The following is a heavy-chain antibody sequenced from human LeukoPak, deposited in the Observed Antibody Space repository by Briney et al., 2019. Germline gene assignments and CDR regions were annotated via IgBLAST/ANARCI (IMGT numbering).Heavy chain of an antibody. V-gene: IGHV4-31*03. CDR3: ARGYSSSWYPSTFDY. D-gene: IGHD6-13*01. J-gene: IGHJ4*02. CDR1: GGSISSGGYY. Sequence: SQTLSLTCTVSGGSISSGGYYWSWIRQHPGKGLEWIGYIYYSGSTYYNPSLKSRVTISVDTSKNQFSLKLSSVTAADTAVYYCARGYSSSWYPSTFDYWGQGTLVTVSS. CDR2: IYYSGST.